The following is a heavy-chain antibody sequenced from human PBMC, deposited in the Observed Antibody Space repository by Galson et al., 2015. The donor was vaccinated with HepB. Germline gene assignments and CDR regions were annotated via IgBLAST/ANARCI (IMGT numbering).Heavy chain of an antibody. CDR3: ARGGIAVAGRDGFDF. J-gene: IGHJ4*02. CDR2: ISAYNGKT. V-gene: IGHV1-18*01. Sequence: SVKVSCKASGYTFTSYAMNWVRQAPGQGLEWMGWISAYNGKTNHAQRLQDRVTMTTDTSTTTAYMELRSLRSDDTAVYYCARGGIAVAGRDGFDFWGQGTLVTVSS. D-gene: IGHD6-19*01. CDR1: GYTFTSYA.